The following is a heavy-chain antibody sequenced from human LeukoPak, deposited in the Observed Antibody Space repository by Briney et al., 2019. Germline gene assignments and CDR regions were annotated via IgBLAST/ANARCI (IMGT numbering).Heavy chain of an antibody. V-gene: IGHV1-2*06. CDR1: GYTFTGYY. J-gene: IGHJ1*01. D-gene: IGHD3-22*01. Sequence: ASVKVSCKASGYTFTGYYMHWVRQAPGQGLEWMGRINPNSGGTNYAQKFQGRVTMTRDTSISTAYMELSWLRSDDTAVYYCARNTVPYYYDSSGYYHEYFQHWGQGTLVTVSS. CDR3: ARNTVPYYYDSSGYYHEYFQH. CDR2: INPNSGGT.